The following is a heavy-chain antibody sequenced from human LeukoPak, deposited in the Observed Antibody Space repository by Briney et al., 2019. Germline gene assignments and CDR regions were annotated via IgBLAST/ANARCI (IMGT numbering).Heavy chain of an antibody. J-gene: IGHJ6*03. Sequence: GGSLRLSCAASGFTFSSYAMSWVRQAPGKGLEWVSAISGSGGSTYYADSVKGRFTISRDNAKNSLYLQMNSLRADDTAVYYCARFAAGGSYYYYMDVWGKGTTVTVSS. CDR2: ISGSGGST. CDR1: GFTFSSYA. V-gene: IGHV3-23*01. D-gene: IGHD3-10*01. CDR3: ARFAAGGSYYYYMDV.